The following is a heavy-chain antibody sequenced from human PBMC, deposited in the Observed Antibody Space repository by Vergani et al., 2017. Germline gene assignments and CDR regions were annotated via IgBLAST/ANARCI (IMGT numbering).Heavy chain of an antibody. D-gene: IGHD2-15*01. CDR1: GYTFTGYY. CDR2: INPNSGGT. J-gene: IGHJ3*02. CDR3: ASSYCSGGSCDAFDI. V-gene: IGHV1-2*04. Sequence: QVQLVQSGAEVKKPGASVKVSCKASGYTFTGYYMHWVRQAPGQGLEWMGRINPNSGGTNYAQKFQGWVTMTRDRSISRAYMELSRLGVDDTAVYYCASSYCSGGSCDAFDIWGQGTMVTVSS.